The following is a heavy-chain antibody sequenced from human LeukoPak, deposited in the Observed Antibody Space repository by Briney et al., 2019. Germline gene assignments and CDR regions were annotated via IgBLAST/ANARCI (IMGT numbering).Heavy chain of an antibody. J-gene: IGHJ3*02. Sequence: SETLSLTCNVSSGSISSGTHYWSWIRQPAGKGLEWIGRIYTSGSTNYNPSLKSRVTMSVDTSKNQFSLKLSSVTAADTAVYYCVWDDDAFDIWGQGTMVTVSS. CDR3: VWDDDAFDI. D-gene: IGHD1-26*01. CDR1: SGSISSGTHY. V-gene: IGHV4-61*02. CDR2: IYTSGST.